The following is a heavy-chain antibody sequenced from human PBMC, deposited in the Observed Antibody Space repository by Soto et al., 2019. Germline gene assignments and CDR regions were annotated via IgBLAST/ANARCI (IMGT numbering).Heavy chain of an antibody. CDR1: GYTFTSYA. D-gene: IGHD3-10*01. J-gene: IGHJ4*02. Sequence: GASVKVSCKASGYTFTSYAMHWVRQAPGQRLEWMGWINAGNGNTKYSQKFQGRVTITRDTSASTAYMELSSLRSEDTAVYYCTRDAPDYYGSGSPPNFDYWGQGTLVTVSS. CDR3: TRDAPDYYGSGSPPNFDY. V-gene: IGHV1-3*01. CDR2: INAGNGNT.